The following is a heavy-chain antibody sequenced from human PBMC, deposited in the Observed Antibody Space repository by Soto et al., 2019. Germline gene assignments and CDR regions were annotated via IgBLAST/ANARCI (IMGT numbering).Heavy chain of an antibody. J-gene: IGHJ4*02. CDR2: ISSTTNYI. CDR3: ARESEDLTSNFDY. Sequence: GGSLRLSCAASGFTFTMYSMNWVRHAPGKGLEWVSSISSTTNYIYYGDSMKGRFTISRDNAKNSLYLEMNSLRAEDTAVYCCARESEDLTSNFDYWGQGTPVTVSS. CDR1: GFTFTMYS. V-gene: IGHV3-21*06.